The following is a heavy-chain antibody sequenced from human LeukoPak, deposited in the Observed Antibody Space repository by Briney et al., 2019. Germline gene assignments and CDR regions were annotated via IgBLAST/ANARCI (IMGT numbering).Heavy chain of an antibody. CDR1: GGSISSGDHY. V-gene: IGHV4-30-4*01. CDR3: ARDGELGNY. CDR2: IFYSGST. Sequence: SETLSLTCTVSGGSISSGDHYWSWIRQPPGKGLEWIGYIFYSGSTYYTPSLKSRVTISVDTSENQFSLKLSSVTAADTAVYYCARDGELGNYWGQGTLVTVSS. J-gene: IGHJ4*02. D-gene: IGHD1-26*01.